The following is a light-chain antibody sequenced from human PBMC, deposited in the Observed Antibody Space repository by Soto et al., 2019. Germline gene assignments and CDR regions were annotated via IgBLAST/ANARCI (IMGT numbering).Light chain of an antibody. CDR3: QQRSYPIT. J-gene: IGKJ5*01. CDR1: QSLGRD. Sequence: DIVLTQSPDTLSLSPGESATLSCRASQSLGRDLAWYQQRPGQAPRLLIYDASHRATGIPVRFSGSGSDSDFTLTISSLEPEDFAVYYCQQRSYPITFGQGTRLEIK. CDR2: DAS. V-gene: IGKV3-11*01.